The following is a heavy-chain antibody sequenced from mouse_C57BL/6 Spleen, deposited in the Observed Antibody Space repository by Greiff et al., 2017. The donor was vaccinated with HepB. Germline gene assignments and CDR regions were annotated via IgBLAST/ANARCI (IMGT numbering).Heavy chain of an antibody. Sequence: EVQLQESGPELVKPGASVKISCKASGYSFTGYYMNWVKQSPEKSLEWIGEINPSTGGTTYNQKFKAKATLTVDKSSSTAYMQLKSLTSEDSAVYYCASPGSDYWGQGTTLTVSS. CDR3: ASPGSDY. D-gene: IGHD1-2*01. CDR2: INPSTGGT. CDR1: GYSFTGYY. J-gene: IGHJ2*01. V-gene: IGHV1-42*01.